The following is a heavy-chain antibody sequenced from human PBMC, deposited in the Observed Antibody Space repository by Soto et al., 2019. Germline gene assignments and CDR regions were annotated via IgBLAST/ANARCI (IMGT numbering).Heavy chain of an antibody. D-gene: IGHD2-2*01. CDR1: GGSISSTSFF. CDR3: ARRLKEPAAKEAFDL. V-gene: IGHV4-39*01. Sequence: QLQLQESGPGLVKPSETLSLTCSVSGGSISSTSFFWGWVRQPPGGGPDWIASIHSSGRAYYSPPLKSRVTISIDKSRNQFSLKLSSVTAADTAIYYCARRLKEPAAKEAFDLRGQGTMVSVSS. J-gene: IGHJ3*01. CDR2: IHSSGRA.